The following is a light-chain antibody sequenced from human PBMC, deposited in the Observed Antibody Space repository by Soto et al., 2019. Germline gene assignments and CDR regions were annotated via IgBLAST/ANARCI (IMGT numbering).Light chain of an antibody. Sequence: EIVMTQSAATLSVSPGERATLSCRASQSVSSSYLAWYQQKPGQAPRFLINGASSRATGIPDRFSGSGSGTDFTLTISRVEPEDFAVYYCQQYGMTFGQGTKVDIK. CDR2: GAS. V-gene: IGKV3-20*01. CDR1: QSVSSSY. CDR3: QQYGMT. J-gene: IGKJ1*01.